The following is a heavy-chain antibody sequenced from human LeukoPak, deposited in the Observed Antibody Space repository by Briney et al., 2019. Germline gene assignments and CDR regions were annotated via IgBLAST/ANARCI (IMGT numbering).Heavy chain of an antibody. D-gene: IGHD2-21*01. CDR2: IYSGGST. CDR3: ARDHNCGGDCYSGMDV. CDR1: GFTVSTNY. V-gene: IGHV3-53*01. Sequence: GGSLRLSCAASGFTVSTNYMSWVRQAPGKGLEWVSVIYSGGSTYYADFVKGRFTISRDNSKNTVYLQMSSLRAEDTAVYYCARDHNCGGDCYSGMDVWGKGITVTVSS. J-gene: IGHJ6*04.